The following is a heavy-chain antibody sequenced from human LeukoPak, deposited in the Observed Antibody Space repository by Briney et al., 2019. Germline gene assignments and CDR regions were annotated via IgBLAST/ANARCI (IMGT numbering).Heavy chain of an antibody. Sequence: TLSLTCTVSGGSISSGSYYWSWIRQPAGKGLEWIGRIYTSGSTNYNPSLKSGVTISVDTSKNQFSLKLSSVTAADTAVYYCAREGYDSSGYYFDYWGQGTLVTVSS. D-gene: IGHD3-22*01. V-gene: IGHV4-61*02. CDR2: IYTSGST. CDR3: AREGYDSSGYYFDY. CDR1: GGSISSGSYY. J-gene: IGHJ4*02.